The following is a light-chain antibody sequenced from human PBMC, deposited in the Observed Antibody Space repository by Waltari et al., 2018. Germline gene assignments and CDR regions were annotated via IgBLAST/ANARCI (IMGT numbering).Light chain of an antibody. CDR1: QSINSY. CDR3: QQSYSTPRT. Sequence: DIQMTQSPSSLSASVGARVTTTSRASQSINSYLNWYQQTPGKAPKLLIYAASSLQSGVPSRFSGSGSGTDFTLTISRLQPEDFATYYCQQSYSTPRTFGQGTKLEIK. J-gene: IGKJ2*01. CDR2: AAS. V-gene: IGKV1-39*01.